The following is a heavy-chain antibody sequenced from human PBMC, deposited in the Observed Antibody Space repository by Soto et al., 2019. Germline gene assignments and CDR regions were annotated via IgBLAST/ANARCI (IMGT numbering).Heavy chain of an antibody. CDR1: GGSISSYY. D-gene: IGHD6-19*01. Sequence: QVQLQESGPGLVKPSETLSLTCTVSGGSISSYYWSWIRQPAGKGLEWIGRIYTSGSTNYNPSLKSRVTMSVDTSKNQFSLKLSSVTAADTAVYYCASRGIAVAGPADYFDYWGQGTLVTVSS. CDR3: ASRGIAVAGPADYFDY. CDR2: IYTSGST. V-gene: IGHV4-4*07. J-gene: IGHJ4*02.